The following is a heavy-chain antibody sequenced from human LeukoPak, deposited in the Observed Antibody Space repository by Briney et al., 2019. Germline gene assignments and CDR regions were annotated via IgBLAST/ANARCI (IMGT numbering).Heavy chain of an antibody. Sequence: SETLSLTCTVSGGSISSGGYYWSWIRQPPGKGLEWIGNFYYSGSTYYNPSLKSRVTISVDTSKNQLSLKLTSVTAADTAVYFFASSLGNTDPFDHWGQGTLVTVSS. J-gene: IGHJ4*02. V-gene: IGHV4-31*03. CDR2: FYYSGST. D-gene: IGHD3-16*01. CDR1: GGSISSGGYY. CDR3: ASSLGNTDPFDH.